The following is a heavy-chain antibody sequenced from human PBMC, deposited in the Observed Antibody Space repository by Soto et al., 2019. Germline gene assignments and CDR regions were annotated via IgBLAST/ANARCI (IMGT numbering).Heavy chain of an antibody. CDR1: GFTFSGFW. CDR3: ARDLRNSGWYSDY. Sequence: GESLKISCEASGFTFSGFWMSWVRQAPGKGLEWVANIKQDGSEKYYVDSVKGRFTISRDNAKNSLFLQVSSLSAEDTAVYYCARDLRNSGWYSDYWGQGTLVTVSS. CDR2: IKQDGSEK. D-gene: IGHD6-19*01. V-gene: IGHV3-7*05. J-gene: IGHJ4*02.